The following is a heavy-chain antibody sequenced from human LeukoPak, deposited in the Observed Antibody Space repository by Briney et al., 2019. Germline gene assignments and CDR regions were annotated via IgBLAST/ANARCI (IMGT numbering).Heavy chain of an antibody. CDR1: GGSISSYY. CDR3: ARARASRWFEGFDY. V-gene: IGHV4-59*01. CDR2: ICYSGST. J-gene: IGHJ4*02. D-gene: IGHD6-6*01. Sequence: SETLSLTCTVSGGSISSYYWSWIRQPPGKGLEWIGYICYSGSTNYNPSLKSRVTISADTSKNQFSLKLSSVTAADTAVYYCARARASRWFEGFDYWGQGTLVTVSS.